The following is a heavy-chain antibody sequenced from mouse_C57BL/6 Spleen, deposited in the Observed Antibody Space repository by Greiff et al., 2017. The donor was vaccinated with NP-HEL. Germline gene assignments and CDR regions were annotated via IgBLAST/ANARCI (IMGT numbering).Heavy chain of an antibody. D-gene: IGHD1-2*01. CDR1: GFNIKDYY. CDR3: TRILRQAFDY. Sequence: EVQLQQSGAELVRPGASVKLSCTASGFNIKDYYMDWVKQRPEQGLEWIGRIDPEDGDTEYAPKFQGKATMTADTSSNTAYLQLSSLTSEDTAVYYCTRILRQAFDYWGQGTTLTVSS. V-gene: IGHV14-1*01. J-gene: IGHJ2*01. CDR2: IDPEDGDT.